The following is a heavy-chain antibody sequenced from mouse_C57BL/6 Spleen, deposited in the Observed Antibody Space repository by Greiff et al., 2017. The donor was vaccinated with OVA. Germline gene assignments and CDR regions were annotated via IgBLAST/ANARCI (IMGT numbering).Heavy chain of an antibody. J-gene: IGHJ2*01. CDR1: GFTFTDYY. CDR2: IRNKANGYTT. CDR3: ARYTASRGFDY. D-gene: IGHD3-3*01. V-gene: IGHV7-3*01. Sequence: EVHLVESGGGLVQPGGSLSLSCAASGFTFTDYYMSWVRQPPGKALEWLGFIRNKANGYTTEYSASVKGRFTIARDKSQSILYLQMNALRAEDSATYYCARYTASRGFDYWGQGTTLTVSS.